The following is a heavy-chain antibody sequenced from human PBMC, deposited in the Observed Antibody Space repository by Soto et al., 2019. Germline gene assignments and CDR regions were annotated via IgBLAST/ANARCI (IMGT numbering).Heavy chain of an antibody. D-gene: IGHD6-13*01. CDR2: IYSRGST. CDR3: VKDESINWYSGHFRH. Sequence: SLTCGVSGGTISSYYWSWIRQPPGKGLEWIGYIYSRGSTSYNPSLKSRATILVDNAKNSLHLQMNSLSAEDTAFYYCVKDESINWYSGHFRHWGQGTLVTVSS. CDR1: GGTISSYY. J-gene: IGHJ1*01. V-gene: IGHV4-59*01.